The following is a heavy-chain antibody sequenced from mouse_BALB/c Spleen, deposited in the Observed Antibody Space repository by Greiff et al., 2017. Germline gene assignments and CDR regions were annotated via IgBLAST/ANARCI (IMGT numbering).Heavy chain of an antibody. CDR2: IDPENGDT. J-gene: IGHJ2*01. D-gene: IGHD1-1*01. CDR1: GFNIKDYY. Sequence: VQLQQSGAELVRSGASVKLSCTASGFNIKDYYMHWVKQWPEQGLEWIGWIDPENGDTEYAPKFQGKATMTADTSSNTAYLQLSSLTSEDTAVYYCNAILLRKSDYWGQGTTLTVSS. V-gene: IGHV14-4*02. CDR3: NAILLRKSDY.